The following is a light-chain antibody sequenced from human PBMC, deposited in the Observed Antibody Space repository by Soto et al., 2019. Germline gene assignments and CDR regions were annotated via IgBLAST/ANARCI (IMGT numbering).Light chain of an antibody. V-gene: IGLV2-8*01. CDR1: SSDVGGYNY. CDR2: EVS. CDR3: SSYAGSNYYV. J-gene: IGLJ1*01. Sequence: QSVLTQPPSASGSPGQSVTISCTGTSSDVGGYNYVSWYQQHPGKAPKLMIYEVSTRPSGVPDRFSGSKSGNTASLTVSGLQAEDEADYYCSSYAGSNYYVFGTGTKLTVL.